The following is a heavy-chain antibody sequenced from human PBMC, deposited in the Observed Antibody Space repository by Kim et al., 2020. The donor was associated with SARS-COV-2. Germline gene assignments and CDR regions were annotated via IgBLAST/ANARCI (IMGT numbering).Heavy chain of an antibody. D-gene: IGHD2-2*02. CDR2: ISGDGGST. CDR3: AATYTDYYYYYGMDV. V-gene: IGHV3-43*02. J-gene: IGHJ6*02. CDR1: GFTFDDYA. Sequence: GGSLRLSCAASGFTFDDYAMHWVRQAPGKGLEWVSLISGDGGSTYYADSVKGRFTISRDNSKNSLYLQMNSLRTEDTALYYCAATYTDYYYYYGMDVWGQGTAVPVSS.